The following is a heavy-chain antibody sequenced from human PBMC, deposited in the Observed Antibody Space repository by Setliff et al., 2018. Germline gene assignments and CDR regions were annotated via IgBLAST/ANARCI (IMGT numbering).Heavy chain of an antibody. CDR1: ADSGGSISSGGYY. V-gene: IGHV4-31*03. D-gene: IGHD3-10*01. J-gene: IGHJ5*02. Sequence: SETLSLTCTVSADSGGSISSGGYYWSWIRQFPGKGLEWIGYIYYVGTTYYNPSLKSRVMISVDTSKNQFSLKLSSVTAADTAVYYCAREDGSGFFVGVAWFDPWGQGTLVTSPQ. CDR3: AREDGSGFFVGVAWFDP. CDR2: IYYVGTT.